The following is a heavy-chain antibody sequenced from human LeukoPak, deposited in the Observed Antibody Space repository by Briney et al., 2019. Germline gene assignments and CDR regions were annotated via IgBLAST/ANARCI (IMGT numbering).Heavy chain of an antibody. D-gene: IGHD3-10*01. CDR3: ARGLYGSGSYEDY. CDR1: GFTFNLYW. J-gene: IGHJ4*02. V-gene: IGHV3-74*01. Sequence: PGGSLRLSCAASGFTFNLYWMHWVRQAPGKGLVWVSRLNTDGTGTTYADSEKGRFTISRDNARNTLYLQMNSLRAEDTAVYYCARGLYGSGSYEDYWGQGTQVTVSS. CDR2: LNTDGTGT.